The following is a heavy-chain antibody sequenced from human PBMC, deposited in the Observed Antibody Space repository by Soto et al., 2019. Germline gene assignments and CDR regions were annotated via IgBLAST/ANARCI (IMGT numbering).Heavy chain of an antibody. CDR3: ARVKAVAGMVPTNNWFDP. V-gene: IGHV1-18*04. CDR2: ISAYNGNT. D-gene: IGHD6-19*01. CDR1: GSTFTSYG. Sequence: ASVKVSCKASGSTFTSYGISWVRQAPGQGLEWMGWISAYNGNTNYAQKLQGRVTMTTDTSTSTAYMELRSLRSDDTAVYYCARVKAVAGMVPTNNWFDPWGQGTLVTVSS. J-gene: IGHJ5*02.